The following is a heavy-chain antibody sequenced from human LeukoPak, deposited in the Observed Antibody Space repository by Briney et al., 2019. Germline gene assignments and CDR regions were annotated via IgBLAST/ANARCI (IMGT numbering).Heavy chain of an antibody. CDR3: ARDRGYSYGLDY. CDR2: IIPIFGTA. V-gene: IGHV1-69*05. J-gene: IGHJ4*02. Sequence: SVKVSCKASGGTFSSYAISWVRQAPGQGLEWMGGIIPIFGTANYAQKFQGRVTITTDESTSTACMELSSLRSEDTAVYYCARDRGYSYGLDYWGQGTLVTVSS. D-gene: IGHD5-18*01. CDR1: GGTFSSYA.